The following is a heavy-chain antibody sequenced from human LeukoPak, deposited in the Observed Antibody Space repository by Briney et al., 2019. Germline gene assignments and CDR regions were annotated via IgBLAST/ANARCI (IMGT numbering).Heavy chain of an antibody. V-gene: IGHV3-30-3*01. CDR3: ARSSSGTVTPTVFDY. CDR1: AFSVSSSY. Sequence: GGSLRLSCAASAFSVSSSYMSWVRQAPGKGLEWVAVISYDGSNKYYADSVKGRFTISRDNSKNTLYLQMNSLRAEDTAVYYCARSSSGTVTPTVFDYWGQGTLVTVSS. CDR2: ISYDGSNK. D-gene: IGHD4-11*01. J-gene: IGHJ4*02.